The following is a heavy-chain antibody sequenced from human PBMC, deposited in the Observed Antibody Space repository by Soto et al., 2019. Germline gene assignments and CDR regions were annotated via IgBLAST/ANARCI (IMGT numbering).Heavy chain of an antibody. V-gene: IGHV3-33*01. CDR2: IWYDGSKK. J-gene: IGHJ4*02. D-gene: IGHD2-15*01. Sequence: GGSLRLSCAASGFTFSSYGMHWVRQAPGKGLEWVAVIWYDGSKKYYADSVKGRFTISRDNSKNTLYLQMNSLRAEDTAVYYCAREHGYCSGGTCPSELDFWGQGALVTVSS. CDR3: AREHGYCSGGTCPSELDF. CDR1: GFTFSSYG.